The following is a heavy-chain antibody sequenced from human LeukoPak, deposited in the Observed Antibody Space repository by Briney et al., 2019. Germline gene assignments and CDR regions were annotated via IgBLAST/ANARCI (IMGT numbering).Heavy chain of an antibody. J-gene: IGHJ4*02. CDR3: AKPYDSSGYYSWAFGY. CDR1: GFTFSSYA. D-gene: IGHD3-22*01. CDR2: ISGSGGST. Sequence: PGGSLRLSCAASGFTFSSYAMSWVRQAPGKGLEWVSAISGSGGSTYYADSVKGRFTISRDNSKNTLYLQMNSLRAEDTAVYYCAKPYDSSGYYSWAFGYWGQGTLVTVSS. V-gene: IGHV3-23*01.